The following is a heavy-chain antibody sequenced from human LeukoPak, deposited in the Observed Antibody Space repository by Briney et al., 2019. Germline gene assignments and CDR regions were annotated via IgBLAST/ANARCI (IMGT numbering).Heavy chain of an antibody. Sequence: SETLSLTCAVSGGSISSGGYSWSWIWQPPGKGLEWIGYIYHSGSTYYNPSLKSRVTISVDRSKNQFSLKLSSVTAADTAVYYCARSITVTTFFGAFDIWGQGTMVTVSS. D-gene: IGHD4-17*01. CDR3: ARSITVTTFFGAFDI. CDR1: GGSISSGGYS. CDR2: IYHSGST. V-gene: IGHV4-30-2*01. J-gene: IGHJ3*02.